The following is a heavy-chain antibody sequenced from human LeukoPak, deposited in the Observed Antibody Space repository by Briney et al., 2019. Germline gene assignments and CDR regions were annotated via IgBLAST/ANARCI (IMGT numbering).Heavy chain of an antibody. J-gene: IGHJ4*02. CDR3: ARRGPGTHYVDF. D-gene: IGHD1-26*01. Sequence: PGRSLRLSCAASGFTFSTYGMHWVRQPPGKGLEWVSIIWPDGTNKYYADSVKGRFTISRDNSKNTLYLQMNSLTVEDTAMYYCARRGPGTHYVDFWGQGTLVTVSS. CDR2: IWPDGTNK. V-gene: IGHV3-33*01. CDR1: GFTFSTYG.